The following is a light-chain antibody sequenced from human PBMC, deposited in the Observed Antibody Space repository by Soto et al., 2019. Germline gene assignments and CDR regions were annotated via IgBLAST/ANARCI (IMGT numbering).Light chain of an antibody. CDR1: QGISSW. J-gene: IGKJ4*01. CDR2: TTS. Sequence: DIQMTQSPSSVSASVGDRVTITCRASQGISSWLAWYQQRPGKVPKRLIYTTSTLQSGVPSRFSGSRSGTEFTLTISSLQPEDIATYYCLQHNSYPRTFGGGTKVDIK. CDR3: LQHNSYPRT. V-gene: IGKV1-17*03.